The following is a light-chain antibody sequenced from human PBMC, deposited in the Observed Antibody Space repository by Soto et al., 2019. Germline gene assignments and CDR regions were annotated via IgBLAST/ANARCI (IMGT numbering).Light chain of an antibody. CDR1: SSNIGAGYD. J-gene: IGLJ3*02. CDR2: GIN. Sequence: QSVLTQPPSVSGAPGQRVTISCTGSSSNIGAGYDVHWYQQLPGAAPKLLIYGINIRPSGVPDRFSGSKSGTSASLAITGLQAEDEADYYCQSYDSSLSGLWVFGGGTKLTVL. V-gene: IGLV1-40*01. CDR3: QSYDSSLSGLWV.